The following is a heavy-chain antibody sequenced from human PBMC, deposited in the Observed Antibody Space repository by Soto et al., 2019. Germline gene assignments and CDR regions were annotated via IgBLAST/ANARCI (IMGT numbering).Heavy chain of an antibody. J-gene: IGHJ5*02. V-gene: IGHV1-18*01. Sequence: VQLVQSVGEVKKPGASVQVSCKASGYTFTNYGISWVRQAPGQGLEWMGWINVYNGNTNYAQKVQGRVTMTTDTSTSTAYMELRSLRSDDTAVYYCARGVGSGSYYNQYNWFDPWGQGTLVTVSS. CDR3: ARGVGSGSYYNQYNWFDP. CDR2: INVYNGNT. D-gene: IGHD3-10*01. CDR1: GYTFTNYG.